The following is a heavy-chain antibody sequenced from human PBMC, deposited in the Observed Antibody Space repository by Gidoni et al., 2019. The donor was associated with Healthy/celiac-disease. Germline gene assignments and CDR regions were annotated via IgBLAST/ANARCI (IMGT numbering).Heavy chain of an antibody. Sequence: QVQLQEPGPGLAKLSEPLSLTGTDPGGSISSYHWSWIRPPPGKGLEWIGYIYYSGGTSYNPSLQSRVTISVDTSKHPFSLKLSSVTAADTALYYCAGVGWERLGAFDIWCQGTMVTVSS. V-gene: IGHV4-59*01. CDR3: AGVGWERLGAFDI. J-gene: IGHJ3*02. CDR2: IYYSGGT. D-gene: IGHD3-3*01. CDR1: GGSISSYH.